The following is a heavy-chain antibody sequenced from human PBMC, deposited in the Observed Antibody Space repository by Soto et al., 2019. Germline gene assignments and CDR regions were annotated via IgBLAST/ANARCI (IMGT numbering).Heavy chain of an antibody. Sequence: GGSLRLSCAASGFTFSDYYMSWIRQAPGKGLEWVSYISSSGSTIYYADSVKGRFTISRDNAKNSPYLQMNSLRAEDTAVYYCARVDYSRYPHYYMDVWGKGTTVTVSS. D-gene: IGHD4-4*01. CDR2: ISSSGSTI. CDR1: GFTFSDYY. J-gene: IGHJ6*03. CDR3: ARVDYSRYPHYYMDV. V-gene: IGHV3-11*01.